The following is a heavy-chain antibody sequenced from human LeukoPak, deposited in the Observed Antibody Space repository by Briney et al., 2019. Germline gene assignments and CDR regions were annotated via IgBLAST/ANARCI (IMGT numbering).Heavy chain of an antibody. CDR2: IYPDDPDT. D-gene: IGHD3-10*01. Sequence: GESLKISCKGSGYRFPTSWIAWVRQMPGKGFEWMGVIYPDDPDTIYNPSFEGQVTFSVDKSISTAYLQWSSLKASDTPIYYCARGAYGSGSSYNFYGMDVWAKGPQSPSP. CDR1: GYRFPTSW. V-gene: IGHV5-51*01. CDR3: ARGAYGSGSSYNFYGMDV. J-gene: IGHJ6*02.